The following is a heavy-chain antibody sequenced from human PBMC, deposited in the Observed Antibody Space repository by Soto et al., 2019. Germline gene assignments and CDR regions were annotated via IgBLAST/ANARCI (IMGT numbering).Heavy chain of an antibody. CDR3: ARDILSGGAYPES. CDR1: GFTFSTYT. J-gene: IGHJ5*02. CDR2: ISSGSSYI. Sequence: PGGSLRLSCAASGFTFSTYTMNWVRQAPGKGLEWISSISSGSSYIYYAGSVKGRFTISRDNAKNSLFLQMNGLRADATAVYYCARDILSGGAYPESWGQGTKVTVSS. D-gene: IGHD3-10*01. V-gene: IGHV3-21*01.